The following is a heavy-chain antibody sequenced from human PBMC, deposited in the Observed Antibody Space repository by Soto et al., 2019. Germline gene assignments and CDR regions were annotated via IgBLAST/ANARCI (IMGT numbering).Heavy chain of an antibody. V-gene: IGHV3-23*01. CDR1: GFTFGGYA. CDR2: ISGGGDTT. J-gene: IGHJ2*01. CDR3: GRKSQGSVTVTGNWYFRS. D-gene: IGHD4-17*01. Sequence: EVQLLESGGGLLQPGGSLRLSCAASGFTFGGYAMNWVRQAPGKGLEWVSGISGGGDTTFYTDSVKGRFTISRDNSGNTLYLQMNSLRAEDTAVYFCGRKSQGSVTVTGNWYFRSMGSWHPGHCLL.